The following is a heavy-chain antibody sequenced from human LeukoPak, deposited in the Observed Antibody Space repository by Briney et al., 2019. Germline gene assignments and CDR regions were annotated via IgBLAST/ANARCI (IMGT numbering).Heavy chain of an antibody. V-gene: IGHV6-1*01. CDR3: AGGGGGYYR. D-gene: IGHD1-26*01. Sequence: SPTLSLTLACSGSGVSINSAAWNWIRQSPSRGLEWVGRTYFKSKWYYDYAGSVKSRITINPDTTKNQFSLQLNSVTPEDTAVYYCAGGGGGYYRWGQGTLVTV. CDR2: TYFKSKWYY. CDR1: GSGVSINSAA. J-gene: IGHJ5*02.